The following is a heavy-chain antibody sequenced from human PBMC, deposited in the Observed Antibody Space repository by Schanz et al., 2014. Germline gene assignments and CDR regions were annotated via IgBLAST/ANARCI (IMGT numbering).Heavy chain of an antibody. D-gene: IGHD4-17*01. Sequence: PGGSLRLSCAASGFTFSNYGMHWVRQAPGKGLEWVAVISYDGSDKFYADSVKGRFTISRDNSNNTLSLQMNSLRNEDTAVYYCAKDRGGDYEVSYYYGMDVWGQGTTVTVSS. V-gene: IGHV3-30*18. CDR2: ISYDGSDK. CDR3: AKDRGGDYEVSYYYGMDV. CDR1: GFTFSNYG. J-gene: IGHJ6*02.